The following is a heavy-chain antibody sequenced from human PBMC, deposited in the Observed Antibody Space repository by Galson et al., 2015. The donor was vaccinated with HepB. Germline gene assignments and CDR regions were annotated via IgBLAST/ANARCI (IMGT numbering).Heavy chain of an antibody. CDR3: ARDACSSTSCYQYYYYYGMDV. V-gene: IGHV3-30-3*01. Sequence: SLRLSCAASGFTFSSYAMHWVRQAPGKGLEWVAVISYDGSNKYYADSVKGRFTISRDNSKNTLYLQMNSLRAEDTAVYYCARDACSSTSCYQYYYYYGMDVWGQGTTVTVSS. D-gene: IGHD2-2*01. CDR2: ISYDGSNK. CDR1: GFTFSSYA. J-gene: IGHJ6*02.